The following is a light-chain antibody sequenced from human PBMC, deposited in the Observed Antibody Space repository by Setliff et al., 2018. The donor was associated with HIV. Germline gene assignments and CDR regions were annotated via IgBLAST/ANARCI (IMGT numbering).Light chain of an antibody. CDR1: PSDVGGYNY. V-gene: IGLV2-14*01. CDR2: EVR. Sequence: QSALTQPASVSGSPGQSLTISCTGTPSDVGGYNYVSWYQQHPGNAPKLIIYEVRNRTSGVSDRFSGSKSGNTASLTISGLQADDEADYYCSSYAITNTLPFGTGTKVTVL. J-gene: IGLJ1*01. CDR3: SSYAITNTLP.